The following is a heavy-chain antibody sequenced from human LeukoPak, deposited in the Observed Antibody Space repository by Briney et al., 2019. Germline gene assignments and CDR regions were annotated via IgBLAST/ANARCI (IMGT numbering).Heavy chain of an antibody. CDR3: VRGQTIDY. CDR2: IKSDGTGI. CDR1: GFTFSNYW. D-gene: IGHD3-3*01. Sequence: PGGSLRLSCTTSGFTFSNYWMYWVRQAPGKGVMWVSRIKSDGTGITYTDSVEGRFTISRDNAKNTLYLQMNSLRDEDTAVYYCVRGQTIDYWGQGTLVTVSS. J-gene: IGHJ4*02. V-gene: IGHV3-74*01.